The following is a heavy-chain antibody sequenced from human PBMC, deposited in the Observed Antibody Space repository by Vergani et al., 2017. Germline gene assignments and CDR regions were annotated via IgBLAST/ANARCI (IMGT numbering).Heavy chain of an antibody. J-gene: IGHJ2*01. V-gene: IGHV1-69*02. CDR2: IIPILGIA. CDR3: ACDCPGGVGDCSAVWYFDL. CDR1: GGTFSSYT. D-gene: IGHD2-21*02. Sequence: QVQLVQSGAEVKKPGSSVKVSCKASGGTFSSYTISWVRQAPGQGLEWMGRIIPILGIANYAQKFQGRVQITADEFTRTVDMQLSNLRSEDTAVYYCACDCPGGVGDCSAVWYFDLWGRGTLVTFSS.